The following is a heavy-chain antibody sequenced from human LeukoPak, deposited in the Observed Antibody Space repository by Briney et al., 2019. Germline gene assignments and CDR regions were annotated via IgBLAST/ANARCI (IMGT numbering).Heavy chain of an antibody. CDR2: INHSGST. J-gene: IGHJ4*02. V-gene: IGHV4-34*01. CDR1: GGSFSGYY. Sequence: PSETLSLTCAVYGGSFSGYYWSWIRQPPGKGLEWIGEINHSGSTNYNPSLKSRVTISVGTSKNQFSLKLSSVTAADTAVYYCARGPRRNYYDSRHYFDYWGQGTLVTVSS. D-gene: IGHD3-22*01. CDR3: ARGPRRNYYDSRHYFDY.